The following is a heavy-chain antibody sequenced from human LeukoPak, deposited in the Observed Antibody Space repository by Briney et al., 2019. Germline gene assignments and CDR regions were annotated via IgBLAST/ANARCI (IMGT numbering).Heavy chain of an antibody. CDR2: ISYDGSNK. CDR3: ARGHYYGSGSYLFDY. D-gene: IGHD3-10*01. V-gene: IGHV3-30*04. Sequence: PGGSLRLSCAASGFTFSSYAMHWVRQAPGKGLEWVAVISYDGSNKYYADSVKGRFTISRDNSKNTLYLQMNSLRAEDTAVYYCARGHYYGSGSYLFDYWGQGTLVTVSS. CDR1: GFTFSSYA. J-gene: IGHJ4*02.